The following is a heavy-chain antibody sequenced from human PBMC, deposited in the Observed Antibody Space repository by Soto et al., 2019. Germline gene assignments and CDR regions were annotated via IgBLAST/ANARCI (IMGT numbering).Heavy chain of an antibody. CDR1: GYTFSDYY. V-gene: IGHV3-11*01. J-gene: IGHJ4*01. CDR2: IDTSGTKI. D-gene: IGHD3-3*01. Sequence: GGSLRLSCAASGYTFSDYYMSWIRQAPGKGLEWISYIDTSGTKIYYADSVKGRFTITRDNAKNSLYLEMNSLRDEDTAVYYCASHYDMWSGYLSPVDYWGHGTLVTVSS. CDR3: ASHYDMWSGYLSPVDY.